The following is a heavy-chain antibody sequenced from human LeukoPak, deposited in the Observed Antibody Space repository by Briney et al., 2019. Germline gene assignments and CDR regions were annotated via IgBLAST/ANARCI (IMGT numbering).Heavy chain of an antibody. CDR2: IKQDGSEK. Sequence: GGSLRLSCAASGFTFSSYWVSWVRQAPGKGLEWVANIKQDGSEKYYVDSVKGRFTISRDNAKNSLYLQMNSLRAEDTAVYYCARVDDSSGYYFDYWGQGTLVTVSS. CDR3: ARVDDSSGYYFDY. V-gene: IGHV3-7*01. J-gene: IGHJ4*02. CDR1: GFTFSSYW. D-gene: IGHD3-22*01.